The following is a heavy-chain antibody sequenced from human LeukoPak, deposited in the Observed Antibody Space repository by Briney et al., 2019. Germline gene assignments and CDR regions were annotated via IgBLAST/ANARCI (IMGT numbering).Heavy chain of an antibody. CDR3: ARGITMVRGADNWFDP. D-gene: IGHD3-10*01. CDR2: IIPILAIA. J-gene: IGHJ5*02. Sequence: ASVKVSCKASGGTFSSYTISWVRQAPGQGLEWMGRIIPILAIANYAQKFQGRVTITADKSTSTAYMELSSLRSEDTAVYYCARGITMVRGADNWFDPWGQGTLVTVSS. CDR1: GGTFSSYT. V-gene: IGHV1-69*02.